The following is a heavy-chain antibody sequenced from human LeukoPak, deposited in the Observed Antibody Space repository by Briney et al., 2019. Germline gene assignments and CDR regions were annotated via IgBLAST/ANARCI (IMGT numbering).Heavy chain of an antibody. Sequence: SETLSLTCTVSGGSISSSSYYWGWIRQPPGKGLEWIGSIYYSGSTYYNPSLKSRVTISVDTSKNQFSLKLSSVTAADTAVYYCARALTPLRDSSGYLYLGYWGQGTLVTVSS. CDR3: ARALTPLRDSSGYLYLGY. CDR2: IYYSGST. CDR1: GGSISSSSYY. J-gene: IGHJ4*02. V-gene: IGHV4-39*07. D-gene: IGHD3-22*01.